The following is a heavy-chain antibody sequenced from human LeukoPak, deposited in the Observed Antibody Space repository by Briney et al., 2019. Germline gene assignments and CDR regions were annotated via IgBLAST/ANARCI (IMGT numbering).Heavy chain of an antibody. CDR3: ARDSGTTGEVKFDP. V-gene: IGHV4-4*07. Sequence: SETLSLTCTVSGGSINSYWSWIRQPAGKGLEWIGRISGSGTRTYNPALQSRLSISIDTSKNQFSLKLMSVTAADTAVYYCARDSGTTGEVKFDPWGQGTLVTVSS. D-gene: IGHD3-10*01. J-gene: IGHJ5*02. CDR2: ISGSGTR. CDR1: GGSINSY.